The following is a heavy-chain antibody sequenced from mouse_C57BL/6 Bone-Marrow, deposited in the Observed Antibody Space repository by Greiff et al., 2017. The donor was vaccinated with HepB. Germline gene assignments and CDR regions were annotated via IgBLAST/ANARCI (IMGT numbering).Heavy chain of an antibody. CDR1: GYTFTSYW. CDR3: AIITPYWYFDV. Sequence: VQLQQSGAELAKPGASVKLSCKASGYTFTSYWMHWVNQRPGQGLEWIGYINPSSGYTKYNQKFKDKATLTADKSSSPAYMQLSSLTYEDSAVYYCAIITPYWYFDVWGTGTTVTVSS. J-gene: IGHJ1*03. D-gene: IGHD1-1*01. V-gene: IGHV1-7*01. CDR2: INPSSGYT.